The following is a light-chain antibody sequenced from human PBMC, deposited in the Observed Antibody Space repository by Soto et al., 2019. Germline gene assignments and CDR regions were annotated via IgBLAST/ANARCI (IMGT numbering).Light chain of an antibody. V-gene: IGLV2-14*01. J-gene: IGLJ1*01. Sequence: QSVLTQPASVSGSPGQSITISCTGTSRDVGGYNYVSWYQHYPAKAPKLIIYDVTSRPSGVSDRFSGSKSGNTASLTISGLQPEDEAHYYCSSFTLSTYVFGSGTKVTVL. CDR2: DVT. CDR3: SSFTLSTYV. CDR1: SRDVGGYNY.